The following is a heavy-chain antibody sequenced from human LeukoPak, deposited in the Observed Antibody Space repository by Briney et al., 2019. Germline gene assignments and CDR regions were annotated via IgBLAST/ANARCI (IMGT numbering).Heavy chain of an antibody. CDR1: GGSISSYY. J-gene: IGHJ4*02. CDR3: ARVGSGYWGGQNYYFDY. D-gene: IGHD3-22*01. Sequence: SETLSLTCTVSGGSISSYYWSWIRQPPGKGLEWIGYICYSGSTNYNPSLKSRVTISVDTSKNQFSLKLSSVTAADTAVYYCARVGSGYWGGQNYYFDYWGQGTLVTVSS. V-gene: IGHV4-59*01. CDR2: ICYSGST.